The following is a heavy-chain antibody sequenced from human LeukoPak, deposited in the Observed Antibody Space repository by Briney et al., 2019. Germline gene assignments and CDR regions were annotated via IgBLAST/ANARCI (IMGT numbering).Heavy chain of an antibody. D-gene: IGHD3-16*01. CDR1: GGSISSYY. J-gene: IGHJ3*02. CDR2: IYYSGST. CDR3: ARPLTDGAFDI. Sequence: SETLSLTCTVSGGSISSYYWSWIRQSPGKGLEWIGYIYYSGSTNYNPSLKSRVTISVDTSKNQFSLKLSSVTAADTAVYYCARPLTDGAFDIWGQGTMVTVSS. V-gene: IGHV4-59*01.